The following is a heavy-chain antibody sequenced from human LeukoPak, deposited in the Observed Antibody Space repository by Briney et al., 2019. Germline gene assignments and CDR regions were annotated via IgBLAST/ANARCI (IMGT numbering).Heavy chain of an antibody. J-gene: IGHJ4*02. V-gene: IGHV4-59*01. CDR1: GGSISSYY. D-gene: IGHD5-12*01. Sequence: SETLSLTCTVSGGSISSYYWSWIRQPPGKGLEWIGYISYSGSTNYNPSLKSRVTISVDTSKNQFSLKLSSVTAADTAVYYCARAGGYLLYFDSWGQGTLVTVSS. CDR2: ISYSGST. CDR3: ARAGGYLLYFDS.